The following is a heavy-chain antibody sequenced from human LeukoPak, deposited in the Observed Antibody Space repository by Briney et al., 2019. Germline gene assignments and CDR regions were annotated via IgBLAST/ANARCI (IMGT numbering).Heavy chain of an antibody. Sequence: GGSLRLSCAASGFTFSSYGMHWVRQAPGKGLEWVAVISYDGSNKYYADSVKGRFTISRDNSKNMLYLQMNSLRVEDTAVYYCAIDFWSGYSDYWGEGTLVTVSS. D-gene: IGHD3-3*01. V-gene: IGHV3-30*03. CDR2: ISYDGSNK. J-gene: IGHJ4*02. CDR1: GFTFSSYG. CDR3: AIDFWSGYSDY.